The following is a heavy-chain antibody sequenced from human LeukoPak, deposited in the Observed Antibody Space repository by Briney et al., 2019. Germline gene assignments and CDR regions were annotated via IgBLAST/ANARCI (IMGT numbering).Heavy chain of an antibody. CDR3: ATYVDTAMVDDY. Sequence: GASVKVSCKASGGTFSSYAISWVRQAPGQGLECMGRIIPIFGIANYAQKLQGRVTLTADKSTSTAYMELSSLRSEDTAVYYCATYVDTAMVDDYWGQGTLVTVSS. CDR2: IIPIFGIA. CDR1: GGTFSSYA. D-gene: IGHD5-18*01. V-gene: IGHV1-69*04. J-gene: IGHJ4*02.